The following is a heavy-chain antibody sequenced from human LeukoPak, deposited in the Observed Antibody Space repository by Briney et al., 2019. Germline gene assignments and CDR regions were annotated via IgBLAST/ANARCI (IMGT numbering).Heavy chain of an antibody. CDR1: GFSFSSFA. V-gene: IGHV3-23*01. CDR3: ARASWVSSTDAVR. CDR2: LRGNGET. J-gene: IGHJ4*02. D-gene: IGHD3-16*01. Sequence: PGGSLRLSCAASGFSFSSFAMSWVRQGPARGLEWVSSLRGNGETFYADSVKGRFTLSSDSSRNTVYFHLNNLRVEDTAIYYCARASWVSSTDAVRWGQGTLVTVSS.